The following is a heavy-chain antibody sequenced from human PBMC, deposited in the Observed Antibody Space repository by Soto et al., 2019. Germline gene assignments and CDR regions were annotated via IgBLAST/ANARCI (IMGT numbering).Heavy chain of an antibody. CDR1: GFTVSSKY. J-gene: IGHJ6*03. V-gene: IGHV3-66*01. Sequence: EVQLVESGGGLVQPGGSLRLSCAASGFTVSSKYMSWVRQAPGKGLEWVSLIQSGGTTYYADSVKGRFTISRDSSKNMWHLQMESLRAEDTAVYYCARDDILCSGGSCYGVHIDVWGKGTTVTVSS. CDR2: IQSGGTT. CDR3: ARDDILCSGGSCYGVHIDV. D-gene: IGHD2-15*01.